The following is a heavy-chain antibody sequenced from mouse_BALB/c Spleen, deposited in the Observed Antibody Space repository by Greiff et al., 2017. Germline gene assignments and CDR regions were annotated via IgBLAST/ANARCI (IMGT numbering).Heavy chain of an antibody. J-gene: IGHJ3*01. Sequence: VQLQQSGAELVRPGALVKLSCKASGFNIKDYYMHWVKQRPEQGLEWIGWIDPENGNTIYDPKFQGKASITADTSSNTAYLQLSSLTSEDTAVDYGARSLSTMSTTLGFAYWGQGTLVTVSA. D-gene: IGHD2-4*01. V-gene: IGHV14-1*02. CDR3: ARSLSTMSTTLGFAY. CDR2: IDPENGNT. CDR1: GFNIKDYY.